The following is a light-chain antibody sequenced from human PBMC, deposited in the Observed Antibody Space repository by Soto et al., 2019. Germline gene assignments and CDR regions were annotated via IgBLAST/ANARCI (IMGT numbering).Light chain of an antibody. Sequence: QSVLTQPRSVSGSPGQSVTISCSGTSSDVGGYNYVSWYQQHPGKAPTLMIYDVGKRPSGVPDRFSGSKSDNTASLTISGLQAEDEADYYCCSYAGIYTRVFGTGTKVTVL. CDR1: SSDVGGYNY. V-gene: IGLV2-11*01. CDR3: CSYAGIYTRV. CDR2: DVG. J-gene: IGLJ1*01.